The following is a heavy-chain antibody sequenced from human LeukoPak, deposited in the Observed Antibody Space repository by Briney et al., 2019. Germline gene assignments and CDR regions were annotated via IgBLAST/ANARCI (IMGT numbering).Heavy chain of an antibody. CDR1: RFSFSNYG. J-gene: IGHJ4*02. CDR2: IRYDGTNK. Sequence: PGGSLRLSCTASRFSFSNYGMHWVRQAPGKGLEWVAFIRYDGTNKYYADSVKGRFTISRDNSKNTLYLQMNSLRAEDTALYYCAKGFYIVEIPAAHPYFDYWGQGTLVTVSS. CDR3: AKGFYIVEIPAAHPYFDY. D-gene: IGHD2-2*01. V-gene: IGHV3-30*02.